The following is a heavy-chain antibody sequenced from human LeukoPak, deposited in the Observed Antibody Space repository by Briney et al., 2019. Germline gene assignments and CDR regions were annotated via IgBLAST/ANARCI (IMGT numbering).Heavy chain of an antibody. D-gene: IGHD2-8*01. Sequence: NTGGSRRLSCAASGFTFISFTMNWVGKAPGKGLEWVSSISSSSSYIYYADSVKGRFTISRDNAKNSLYLQMNSLRDEDSAAYYCARVYLERLTAGYFDHWGQGTWVTVSP. V-gene: IGHV3-21*01. CDR2: ISSSSSYI. CDR3: ARVYLERLTAGYFDH. CDR1: GFTFISFT. J-gene: IGHJ4*02.